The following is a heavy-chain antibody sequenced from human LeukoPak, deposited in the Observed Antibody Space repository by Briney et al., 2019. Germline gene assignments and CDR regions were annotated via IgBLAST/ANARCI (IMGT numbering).Heavy chain of an antibody. V-gene: IGHV1-24*01. D-gene: IGHD5-12*01. CDR2: LDAEDGET. J-gene: IGHJ4*02. Sequence: GASVTVSCKVSGYTLTELYMHWVGQAPGKGVEWMGGLDAEDGETIYAQKFQGRVTMTEDTSTDTAYMELSSLRSEDTAVYYCATGGYSGYDLTSSFVYWGQGTLVTVSS. CDR3: ATGGYSGYDLTSSFVY. CDR1: GYTLTELY.